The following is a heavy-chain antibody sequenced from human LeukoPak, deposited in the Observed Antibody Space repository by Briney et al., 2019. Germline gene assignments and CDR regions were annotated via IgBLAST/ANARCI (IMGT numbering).Heavy chain of an antibody. Sequence: SETLSLTCAVYGGSFSGYYWSWIRQPPGKGLEWIGEINHSGSTNYNPSLKSRVTISVDTSENQFSLKLSSVTAADTAVYYCAREVRPAYWYFDLWGRGTLVTVSS. CDR1: GGSFSGYY. CDR3: AREVRPAYWYFDL. J-gene: IGHJ2*01. CDR2: INHSGST. V-gene: IGHV4-34*01. D-gene: IGHD1-1*01.